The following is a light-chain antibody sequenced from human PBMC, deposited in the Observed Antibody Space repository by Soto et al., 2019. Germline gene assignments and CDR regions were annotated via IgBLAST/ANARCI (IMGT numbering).Light chain of an antibody. J-gene: IGLJ2*01. Sequence: QSVLTQPPSASGTPGQRVTISCSGSSSNIGSNYVYWYQQLPGTAPKLLIYSNSQRPSGVPDRFSGSKSGTSASLAISGLRSEDEADYYCAAWDDSLSGPVFGGGTKLTVI. CDR3: AAWDDSLSGPV. V-gene: IGLV1-47*02. CDR1: SSNIGSNY. CDR2: SNS.